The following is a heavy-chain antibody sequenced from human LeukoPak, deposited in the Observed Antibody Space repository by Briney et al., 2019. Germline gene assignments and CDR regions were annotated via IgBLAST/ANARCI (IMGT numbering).Heavy chain of an antibody. CDR1: GYTFTTYG. V-gene: IGHV1-18*01. D-gene: IGHD3/OR15-3a*01. CDR3: ARTPWTPPNNVFNI. J-gene: IGHJ3*02. Sequence: ASENVSCKASGYTFTTYGISWVRQAPGHGLEWMGWNSAYHGNTNYALKLPRRVTMTTNTSTSTAYMELRSLRSDDTAVYYCARTPWTPPNNVFNIWAQATM. CDR2: NSAYHGNT.